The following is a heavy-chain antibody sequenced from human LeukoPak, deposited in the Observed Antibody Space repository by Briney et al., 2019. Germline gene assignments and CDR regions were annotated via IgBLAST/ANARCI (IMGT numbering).Heavy chain of an antibody. CDR2: IYSGGST. V-gene: IGHV3-66*01. J-gene: IGHJ3*02. CDR1: GFTVSSNY. Sequence: GGSLRLSCAASGFTVSSNYMSWVRQAPGKGLEWVSVIYSGGSTYYADSVKGRFTISRDNSKNTLYLQMNSLRAEDTAVYYCARDYGVGYNRGEGSDAFDIWGQGTMVTVSS. D-gene: IGHD5-24*01. CDR3: ARDYGVGYNRGEGSDAFDI.